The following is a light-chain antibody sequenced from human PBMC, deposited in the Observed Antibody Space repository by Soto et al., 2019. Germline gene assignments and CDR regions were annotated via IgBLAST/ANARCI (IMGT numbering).Light chain of an antibody. CDR2: DAS. CDR3: QQRGNWPWT. V-gene: IGKV3-11*01. J-gene: IGKJ1*01. CDR1: QSVRDS. Sequence: EVVLTQSPATLSLSPGERATLSCRASQSVRDSLAWYQQRPGQPPRLLIYDASNRATVLPVRFSGSGSGTDFTLTISSLEPEDSAVYYFQQRGNWPWTFGLGTMVEIK.